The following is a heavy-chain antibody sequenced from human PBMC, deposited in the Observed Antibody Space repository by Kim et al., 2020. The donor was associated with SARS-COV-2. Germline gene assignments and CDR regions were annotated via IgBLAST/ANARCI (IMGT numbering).Heavy chain of an antibody. D-gene: IGHD6-19*01. CDR3: AREDSSGWYYFDY. J-gene: IGHJ4*02. V-gene: IGHV3-7*01. CDR2: IKQDGSEK. CDR1: GFTFSSYW. Sequence: GGSLRLSCAASGFTFSSYWMSWVRQAPGKGLEWVANIKQDGSEKYYVDSVKGRFTISRDNAKNSLYLQMNSLRAEDTAVYYCAREDSSGWYYFDYWGQGTLVTVSS.